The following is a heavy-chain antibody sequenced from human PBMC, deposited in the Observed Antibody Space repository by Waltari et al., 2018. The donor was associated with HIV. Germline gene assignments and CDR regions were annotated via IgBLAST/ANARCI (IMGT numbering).Heavy chain of an antibody. J-gene: IGHJ1*01. CDR3: VKMRESCGWLEYFQD. CDR2: SGASGINT. Sequence: EVTLVESGESFVKTGGSLRLSCSASGFPFSNFAMPWVRQAPGRGLQFFSASGASGINTYYADSVKGRFTISRDNSKNSLFLQMRSLRPDDSAIYYCVKMRESCGWLEYFQDWGQGKLITVSS. CDR1: GFPFSNFA. V-gene: IGHV3-64D*06. D-gene: IGHD6-19*01.